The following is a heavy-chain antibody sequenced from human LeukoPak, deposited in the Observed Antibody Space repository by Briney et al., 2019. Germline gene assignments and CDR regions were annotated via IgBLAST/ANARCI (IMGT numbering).Heavy chain of an antibody. V-gene: IGHV1-69*01. Sequence: SVKVSCKASGGTFSSYAISWVRQAPGQGLEWMGGIIPIFGTANYAQKFQGRVTITADESTSTAYMELSSLRSEDTAVYYCARSSGASITMIVVVITPAFDIWGQGTMVTASS. CDR2: IIPIFGTA. CDR3: ARSSGASITMIVVVITPAFDI. CDR1: GGTFSSYA. D-gene: IGHD3-22*01. J-gene: IGHJ3*02.